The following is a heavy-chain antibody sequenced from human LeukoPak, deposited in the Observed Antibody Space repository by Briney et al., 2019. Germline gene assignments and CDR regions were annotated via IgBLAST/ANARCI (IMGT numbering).Heavy chain of an antibody. CDR3: ARHITMVRGAGLDP. D-gene: IGHD3-10*01. V-gene: IGHV4-39*01. Sequence: SETLSLTCTVSGGSISSSSYYWGWIRQPPGKGLEWIGSIYYSGSTYCNPSLKSRVTISVDTSKNQFYLKLTTVTAADTAVYYCARHITMVRGAGLDPWGQGTLVTVSS. J-gene: IGHJ5*02. CDR1: GGSISSSSYY. CDR2: IYYSGST.